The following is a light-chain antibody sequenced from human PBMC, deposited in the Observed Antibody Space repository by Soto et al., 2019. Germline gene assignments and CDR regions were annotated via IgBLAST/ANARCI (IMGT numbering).Light chain of an antibody. CDR3: QHYGTSHT. CDR1: QNVTSRY. J-gene: IGKJ2*01. CDR2: GAF. Sequence: EIVLTQSPGTLSLSPGERATLSCRASQNVTSRYLAWYQQKPGQAPRLLIFGAFSRATGIPDRFSGIGTGTDFTLTISRLEPEDFALYYCQHYGTSHTFGQGTKLE. V-gene: IGKV3-20*01.